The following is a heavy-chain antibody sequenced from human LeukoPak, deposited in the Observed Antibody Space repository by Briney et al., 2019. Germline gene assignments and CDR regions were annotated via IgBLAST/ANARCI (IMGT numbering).Heavy chain of an antibody. J-gene: IGHJ4*02. V-gene: IGHV3-48*01. CDR2: ISGSSSTI. Sequence: GGSLRLSCAASGFTFSSYSMNWVRQAPGKGLEWVSYISGSSSTIYYADSVKGRFTISRDNAKNSLYLQMNSLRAEDTAVYYCARGRYYYDSSGPKRGAYYFDYWGQGTLVTVSS. CDR3: ARGRYYYDSSGPKRGAYYFDY. CDR1: GFTFSSYS. D-gene: IGHD3-22*01.